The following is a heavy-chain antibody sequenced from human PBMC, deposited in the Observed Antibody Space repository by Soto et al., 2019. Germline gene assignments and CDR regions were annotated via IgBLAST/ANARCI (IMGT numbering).Heavy chain of an antibody. D-gene: IGHD2-8*02. J-gene: IGHJ4*02. CDR2: INHSGST. V-gene: IGHV4-34*01. Sequence: SETLSLTCAVYGGSFSGYYWSWIRQPPGKGLEWIGEINHSGSTNYNPSLKSRVTISVDTSKNQFSLKLTSVTAADTAVYYCARDKITGLFDSWGQGTLVTVSS. CDR1: GGSFSGYY. CDR3: ARDKITGLFDS.